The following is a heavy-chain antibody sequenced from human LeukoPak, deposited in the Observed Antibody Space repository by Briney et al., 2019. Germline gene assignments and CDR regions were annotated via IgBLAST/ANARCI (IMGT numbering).Heavy chain of an antibody. D-gene: IGHD6-19*01. V-gene: IGHV3-30*03. CDR1: GFTLNINK. CDR2: LVYDERSD. Sequence: GGSLRLSCVDPGFTLNINKMSWVRQAPGKGLEWVARLVYDERSDYTNSVKGRFSISRDNSKNTLFLDMSDLRVEDTAVYYCARDLSAAFDFWGQGVLVTVSS. CDR3: ARDLSAAFDF. J-gene: IGHJ4*02.